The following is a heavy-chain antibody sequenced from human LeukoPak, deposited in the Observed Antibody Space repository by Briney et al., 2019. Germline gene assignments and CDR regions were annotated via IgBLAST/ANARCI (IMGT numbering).Heavy chain of an antibody. J-gene: IGHJ4*02. V-gene: IGHV4-61*01. CDR3: ARDLGFYDSSGRYFDY. CDR2: IYYSGST. Sequence: SETLSLTCTVSGGSVSSGSYYWSWIRQPPGKGLQWIGYIYYSGSTNYNPSLKSRVTISVDTSKNQFSLKLRSVTAADTAVYYCARDLGFYDSSGRYFDYWGQGTPVTVSS. CDR1: GGSVSSGSYY. D-gene: IGHD3-22*01.